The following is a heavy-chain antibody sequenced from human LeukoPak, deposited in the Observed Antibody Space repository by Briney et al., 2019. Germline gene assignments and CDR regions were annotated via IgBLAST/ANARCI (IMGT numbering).Heavy chain of an antibody. CDR3: ARLMRYCSGGSCYSHYYYMDV. V-gene: IGHV5-51*01. J-gene: IGHJ6*03. CDR1: GYSFTNYW. Sequence: GESLKISCKGSGYSFTNYWIGWVRQMSGKGLKWMGIIYPGDSDARYSPSFQGQVTISADKSISTAYLQWSSLKASDTAMYYCARLMRYCSGGSCYSHYYYMDVWGKGTTVTISS. D-gene: IGHD2-15*01. CDR2: IYPGDSDA.